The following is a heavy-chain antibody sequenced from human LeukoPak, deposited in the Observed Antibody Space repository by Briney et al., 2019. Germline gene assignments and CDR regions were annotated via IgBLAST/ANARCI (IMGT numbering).Heavy chain of an antibody. CDR3: TRVRGYSYGYWAFDY. D-gene: IGHD5-18*01. V-gene: IGHV3-30*04. CDR2: ISYDGSNK. Sequence: GGSLRLSCAASGFTFSSYAMHWVRQAPGKGLEWVAVISYDGSNKYYADSVKSRFTISRDNSKNTLYLRMNSLRAEDTAVYYCTRVRGYSYGYWAFDYWGQGTLVTVSS. J-gene: IGHJ4*02. CDR1: GFTFSSYA.